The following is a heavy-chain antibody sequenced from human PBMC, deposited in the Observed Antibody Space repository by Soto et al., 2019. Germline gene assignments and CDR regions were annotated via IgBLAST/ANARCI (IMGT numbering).Heavy chain of an antibody. CDR1: GGSFSGYY. CDR3: ARVQLERHLEIYYMDV. J-gene: IGHJ6*03. Sequence: SETLSLTCAVYGGSFSGYYWSWIRQPPGKGLEWIGEINHSGSTNYNPSLKSRVTISVDTSKNQFSLKLSSVTAADTAVYYCARVQLERHLEIYYMDVWGKGTTVTVSS. CDR2: INHSGST. D-gene: IGHD1-1*01. V-gene: IGHV4-34*01.